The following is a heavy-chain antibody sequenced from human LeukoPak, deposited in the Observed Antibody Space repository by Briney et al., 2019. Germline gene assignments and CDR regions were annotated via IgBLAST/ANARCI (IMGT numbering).Heavy chain of an antibody. Sequence: GGSLRLACAVSGFTFSSNWMSWVRHAPGKGLERVAHMNQDGSANYYVDSVRGRFTISRDNAKNSLFLQMNSLRAEDSAVYYCSTTVAGYPNDYLDFWGRGTLVTVSS. CDR3: STTVAGYPNDYLDF. CDR2: MNQDGSAN. J-gene: IGHJ4*02. CDR1: GFTFSSNW. D-gene: IGHD6-19*01. V-gene: IGHV3-7*01.